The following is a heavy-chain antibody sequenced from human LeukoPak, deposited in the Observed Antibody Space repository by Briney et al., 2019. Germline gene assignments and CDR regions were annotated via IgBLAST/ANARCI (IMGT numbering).Heavy chain of an antibody. Sequence: SGTPSLTCAVSGYSIRNGYWWSWVRQSPGKGLEWIGEIHYSGSTNYNPSLKSRVTISTDMSKNQFSLTLRFVTAADTAVYYCVRSGSYCLNSWGQGTLVTVSS. CDR3: VRSGSYCLNS. CDR1: GYSIRNGYW. V-gene: IGHV4-4*02. J-gene: IGHJ4*02. D-gene: IGHD5-12*01. CDR2: IHYSGST.